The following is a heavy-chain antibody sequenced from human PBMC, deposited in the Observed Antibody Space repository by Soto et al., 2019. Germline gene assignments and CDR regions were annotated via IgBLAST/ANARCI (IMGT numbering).Heavy chain of an antibody. CDR2: FDPEDGET. D-gene: IGHD5-12*01. CDR1: GYTLIELS. J-gene: IGHJ4*02. V-gene: IGHV1-24*01. CDR3: ATDPNGMVATPPYFDY. Sequence: ASVKVSCKVSGYTLIELSMHWVRQAPGKGLEWMGGFDPEDGETIYAQKFQGRVTMTEDTSTDTAYMELSSLRSEDTAVYYCATDPNGMVATPPYFDYWGQGTLDT.